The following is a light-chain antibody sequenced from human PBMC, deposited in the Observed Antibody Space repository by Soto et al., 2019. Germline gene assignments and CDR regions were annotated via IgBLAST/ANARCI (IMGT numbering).Light chain of an antibody. CDR1: SSNIGAGLD. CDR3: QSYDSGVSASV. J-gene: IGLJ2*01. V-gene: IGLV1-40*01. CDR2: SDV. Sequence: QSALTQPPSVSGAPGQRVSISCSGSSSNIGAGLDVHWYQQFPGAAPKLLIYSDVNRPSGVPYRFSASKSGTSASLTITGLQTEDEAHYYCQSYDSGVSASVFGGGTKVTVL.